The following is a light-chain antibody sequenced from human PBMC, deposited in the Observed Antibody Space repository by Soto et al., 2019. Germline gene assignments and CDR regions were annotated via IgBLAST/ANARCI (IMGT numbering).Light chain of an antibody. CDR3: QQRDTWPIT. CDR1: QSVTRY. V-gene: IGKV3-11*01. J-gene: IGKJ5*01. CDR2: DAS. Sequence: EMVLTKSPATLSLSPGERATLCCSASQSVTRYLAWYQQKPGQAPRFLIFDASNRATGVPARFSGSGSGTDFTLTISSLEPEDFAVYYCQQRDTWPITFGQGTRLEI.